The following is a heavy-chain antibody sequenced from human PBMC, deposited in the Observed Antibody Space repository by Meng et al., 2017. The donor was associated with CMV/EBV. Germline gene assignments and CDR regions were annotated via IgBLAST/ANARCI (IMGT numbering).Heavy chain of an antibody. J-gene: IGHJ4*02. V-gene: IGHV3-48*04. D-gene: IGHD4-17*01. CDR3: ARRNTVTQNDY. CDR1: GFTFSSYW. CDR2: ISSSGSTI. Sequence: GGSLRLSCAASGFTFSSYWMSWVRQAPGKGLEWVSYISSSGSTIYYADSVKGRFTISRDNAKNSLYLQMNSLRAEDTAVYYSARRNTVTQNDYWGQGTLVTVSS.